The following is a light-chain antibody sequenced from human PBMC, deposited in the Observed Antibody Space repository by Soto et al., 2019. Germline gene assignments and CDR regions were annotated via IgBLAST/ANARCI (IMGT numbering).Light chain of an antibody. CDR3: QSYDTALSVYVV. J-gene: IGLJ2*01. V-gene: IGLV1-40*01. CDR1: SSTIGAGFD. Sequence: QSVLTQPLSVSGAPGQRVTISCTGSSSTIGAGFDVHWYQQLPGTAPKLLIYGDTNRPSGVPDRFSGSKSGTSASLVITGLQAEDEADYYCQSYDTALSVYVVFGGGTQLTVL. CDR2: GDT.